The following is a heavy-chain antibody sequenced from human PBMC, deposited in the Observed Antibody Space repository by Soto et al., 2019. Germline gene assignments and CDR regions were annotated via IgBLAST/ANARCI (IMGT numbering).Heavy chain of an antibody. V-gene: IGHV3-30*03. CDR2: ISYDGSNK. CDR3: ARDKGITAQKYYFDY. D-gene: IGHD6-13*01. J-gene: IGHJ4*02. CDR1: GFTFSSYV. Sequence: QVQLVESGGGVVHPGRSLRLSCAASGFTFSSYVMHWVRQAPGKGLEWVAIISYDGSNKQYTESVKGRFTISRDNSKNTLFLQMNSLRPEDTAVFFCARDKGITAQKYYFDYWGPGTLVTVSS.